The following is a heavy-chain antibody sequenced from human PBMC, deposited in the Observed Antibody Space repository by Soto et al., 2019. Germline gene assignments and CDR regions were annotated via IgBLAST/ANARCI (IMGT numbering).Heavy chain of an antibody. Sequence: GASVKVSCKAFGYTFTGYYIHWVRQAPGQGLEWMAYIDPNSGATKYAQKFQGLVTLTRNTSIRTAYMELTSLRSDDTAVYYCARGGGTIFAPLPWGQGTLVTVSS. D-gene: IGHD1-1*01. CDR3: ARGGGTIFAPLP. V-gene: IGHV1-2*04. CDR2: IDPNSGAT. CDR1: GYTFTGYY. J-gene: IGHJ5*02.